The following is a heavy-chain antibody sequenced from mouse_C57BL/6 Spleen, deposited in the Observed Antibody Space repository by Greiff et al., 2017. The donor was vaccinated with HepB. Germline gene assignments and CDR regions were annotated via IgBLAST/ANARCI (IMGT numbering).Heavy chain of an antibody. D-gene: IGHD2-3*01. CDR2: IYPGDGDT. J-gene: IGHJ2*01. CDR3: SKGVYDGYSFDY. Sequence: VHLVESGPELVKPGASVKISCKASGYAFSSSWMNWVKQRPGKGLEWIGRIYPGDGDTNYNGKFKGKATLTADKSSSTAYMQLSSLTSEDSAVYFCSKGVYDGYSFDYWGQGTTLTVSS. CDR1: GYAFSSSW. V-gene: IGHV1-82*01.